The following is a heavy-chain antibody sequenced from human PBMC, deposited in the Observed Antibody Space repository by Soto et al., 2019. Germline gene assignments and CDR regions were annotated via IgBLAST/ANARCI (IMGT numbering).Heavy chain of an antibody. Sequence: ASVKVSCKVSGYTLTELSMHWVRQAPGKGLEWMGGFDPEDGETIYAQKFQGRVTMTEDTSTDTAYMELSSLRSEDTAVYYCATGYSSGSYYYYYGMAVWGQGTTVTVSS. J-gene: IGHJ6*02. D-gene: IGHD6-19*01. V-gene: IGHV1-24*01. CDR3: ATGYSSGSYYYYYGMAV. CDR1: GYTLTELS. CDR2: FDPEDGET.